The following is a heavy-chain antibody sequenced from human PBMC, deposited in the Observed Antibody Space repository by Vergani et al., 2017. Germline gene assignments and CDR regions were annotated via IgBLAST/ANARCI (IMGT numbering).Heavy chain of an antibody. Sequence: EVQLVESGGGLIQPGGSLRLSCAASGFTVSSNYMSWVRQAPGKGLEWVSVIYSGGSTYYADSVKGRFTISRDNSKNTLYLQMNSLRAEDTAVYYCASLGGRWVGAELTADYYYGMDVWGQGTTVTVSS. V-gene: IGHV3-53*01. CDR3: ASLGGRWVGAELTADYYYGMDV. CDR2: IYSGGST. CDR1: GFTVSSNY. J-gene: IGHJ6*02. D-gene: IGHD1-26*01.